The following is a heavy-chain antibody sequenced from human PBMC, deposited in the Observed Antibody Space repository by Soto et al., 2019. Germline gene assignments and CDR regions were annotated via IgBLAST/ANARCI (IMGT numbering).Heavy chain of an antibody. CDR3: AKLVGGVKAIGAPGDWLDP. J-gene: IGHJ5*02. Sequence: QVQLVESGGGVVQPGDSLRLSCAASGLMFGGYGMHWIRQAPGKGLEWVAVISHDGSEKYYGDSVKGRCTVSRDNSNNTLFLQIDSLRAEDTAVYYCAKLVGGVKAIGAPGDWLDPWGQGTLVTVSS. V-gene: IGHV3-30*18. CDR1: GLMFGGYG. CDR2: ISHDGSEK. D-gene: IGHD3-3*01.